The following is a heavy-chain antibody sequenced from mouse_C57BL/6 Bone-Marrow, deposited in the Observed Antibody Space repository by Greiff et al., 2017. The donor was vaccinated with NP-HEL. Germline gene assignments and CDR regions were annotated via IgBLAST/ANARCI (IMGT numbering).Heavy chain of an antibody. CDR1: GFTFTDYY. CDR3: ARSIYYDYADDPFYAMDY. V-gene: IGHV7-3*01. Sequence: EVQGVESGGGLVQPGGSLSLSCAASGFTFTDYYMSWVRQPPGKALEWLVFIRNKANGYTTEYSASVKGRFTISRDNSQSILYLKMNGLRAEDSATYYCARSIYYDYADDPFYAMDYWGQGTSVTVSS. D-gene: IGHD2-4*01. CDR2: IRNKANGYTT. J-gene: IGHJ4*01.